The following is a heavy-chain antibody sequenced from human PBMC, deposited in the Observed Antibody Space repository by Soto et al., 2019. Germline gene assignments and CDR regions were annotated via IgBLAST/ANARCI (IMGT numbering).Heavy chain of an antibody. Sequence: QVQLVQSGAEVKKPGASVKVSCKASGYTFSSYAISWVRQAPGQGLEWMGWISAYNGNTNYAQNFQGRVTMTTDTSTSTAYMELRSLRSEDTAVYYCARDPRVYYDSSGYYWVYWGQGTLVTVSS. CDR1: GYTFSSYA. CDR2: ISAYNGNT. CDR3: ARDPRVYYDSSGYYWVY. J-gene: IGHJ4*02. D-gene: IGHD3-22*01. V-gene: IGHV1-18*01.